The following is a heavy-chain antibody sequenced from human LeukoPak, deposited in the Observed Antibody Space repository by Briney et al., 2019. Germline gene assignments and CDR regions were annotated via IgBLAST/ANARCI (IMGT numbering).Heavy chain of an antibody. CDR1: GFTFSSYA. D-gene: IGHD2-8*02. CDR2: ISDSGGST. J-gene: IGHJ4*02. Sequence: GGSLRLSCAASGFTFSSYAMSWVRQAPGKGLEWVSAISDSGGSTYYADSVKGRFTISRDNSKNTLYLQMNSLRAEDTAVYYCAKARELGYCTGGVCYISDYWGQGTLVTVSS. V-gene: IGHV3-23*01. CDR3: AKARELGYCTGGVCYISDY.